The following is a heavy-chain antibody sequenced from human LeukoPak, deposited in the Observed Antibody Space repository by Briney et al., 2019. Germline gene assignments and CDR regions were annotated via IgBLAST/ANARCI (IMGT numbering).Heavy chain of an antibody. CDR2: SNPYSGGT. Sequence: ASVKVSFKASGYTFTGYYKHWVRQPPGHGQERVGWSNPYSGGTNYAQKFQGSVTMTSDTSISTAYMKPSRLRTDDTAVYYSVSGDTQSLHDSHGIVFLGDPWGQGTLVTVSS. J-gene: IGHJ5*02. CDR1: GYTFTGYY. D-gene: IGHD3-10*01. CDR3: VSGDTQSLHDSHGIVFLGDP. V-gene: IGHV1-2*02.